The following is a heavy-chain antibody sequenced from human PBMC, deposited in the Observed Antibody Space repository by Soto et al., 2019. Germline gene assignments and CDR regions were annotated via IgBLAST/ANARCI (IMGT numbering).Heavy chain of an antibody. D-gene: IGHD5-18*01. Sequence: SETLSLTCTVSGGSIRSGGYYWSWVRQNPRRGLEWIGNIYYSGNTYYNPSLKSRLTISVDASKNQFSLNLSSVTAADTAVYYCARDRLMATAGTARHYFGLDVWGQGTTVTVSS. CDR2: IYYSGNT. J-gene: IGHJ6*02. CDR1: GGSIRSGGYY. CDR3: ARDRLMATAGTARHYFGLDV. V-gene: IGHV4-31*03.